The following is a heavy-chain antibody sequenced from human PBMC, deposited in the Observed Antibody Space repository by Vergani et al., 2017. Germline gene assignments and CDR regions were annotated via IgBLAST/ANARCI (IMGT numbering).Heavy chain of an antibody. D-gene: IGHD2-15*01. CDR3: ARDEGLQSFLYYFDY. CDR1: GFTFSSYA. V-gene: IGHV3-30-3*01. Sequence: VQLLESGGGLVQPGGSLRLSCAASGFTFSSYAMHWVRQAPGKGLEWVAVISYDGSNKYYADSVKGRFTISRDNSKNTLYLQMNSLRAEDTAVYYCARDEGLQSFLYYFDYWGQGTLVTVSS. J-gene: IGHJ4*02. CDR2: ISYDGSNK.